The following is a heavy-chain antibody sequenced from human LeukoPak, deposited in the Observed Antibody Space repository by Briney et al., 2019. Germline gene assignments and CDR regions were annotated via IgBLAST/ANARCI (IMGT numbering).Heavy chain of an antibody. CDR3: TRDLMDYDVSTGLHHYYMDV. CDR2: IKTDGSGT. V-gene: IGHV3-74*01. J-gene: IGHJ6*02. D-gene: IGHD3-9*01. CDR1: GFSFRTSW. Sequence: GGSLRLSCVASGFSFRTSWMHWVRQAPGKGLVWVSRIKTDGSGTNYVDSVKGRFTTSRDNAKNTLYLQMNTLRVEDTAVYYCTRDLMDYDVSTGLHHYYMDVWGQGTTVTVSS.